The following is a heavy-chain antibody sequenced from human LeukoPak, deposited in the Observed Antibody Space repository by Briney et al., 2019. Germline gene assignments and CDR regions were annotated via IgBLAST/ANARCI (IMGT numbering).Heavy chain of an antibody. CDR3: AKGTTLVRFPDDY. CDR1: GFTFSSYW. J-gene: IGHJ4*02. D-gene: IGHD3-10*01. V-gene: IGHV3-7*01. Sequence: GGSLRLSCAASGFTFSSYWMSWVRQAPGKGLEWVANIKQDGSEKYYVDSVKGRFTISRDNSKNTLSLQMNSLRTGDTAAYYCAKGTTLVRFPDDYWGQGTLVTVSS. CDR2: IKQDGSEK.